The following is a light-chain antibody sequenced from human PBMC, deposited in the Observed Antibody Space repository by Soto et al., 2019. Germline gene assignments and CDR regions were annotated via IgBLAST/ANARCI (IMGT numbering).Light chain of an antibody. CDR1: SSDVGGYNY. V-gene: IGLV2-8*01. Sequence: QLVLTQPPSASGSPGQSVAISCTGTSSDVGGYNYVSWYQQHPGKAPKLMIYEVNKRPSGVPDRFSGSKSGNTASLTVSGLQAEDEADYYCSSYSTSYFYFFGSGTKVTVL. J-gene: IGLJ1*01. CDR3: SSYSTSYFYF. CDR2: EVN.